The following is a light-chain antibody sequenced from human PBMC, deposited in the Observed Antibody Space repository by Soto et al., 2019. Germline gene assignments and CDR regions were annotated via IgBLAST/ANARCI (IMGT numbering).Light chain of an antibody. J-gene: IGLJ3*02. V-gene: IGLV2-23*01. Sequence: QSAMTQPASVSGSPGQSITISCTGTSSDVGGYNLVSWYQQHPGKAPKLIIYEGSKRPSGVSNRFSGSKSGNTASLTISGLQAEDEADYYCCSYAGRSTWVFGGGTQLTVL. CDR1: SSDVGGYNL. CDR3: CSYAGRSTWV. CDR2: EGS.